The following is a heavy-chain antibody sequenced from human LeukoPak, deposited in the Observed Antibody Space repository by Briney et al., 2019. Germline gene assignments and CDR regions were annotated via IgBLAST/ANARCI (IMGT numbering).Heavy chain of an antibody. CDR2: IKKDESEK. V-gene: IGHV3-7*01. CDR1: GFTFSNYW. D-gene: IGHD4-11*01. Sequence: GGSLRLSCAASGFTFSNYWMSWVRQAPGKGLEWVANIKKDESEKYYVASVKGRFTISRDNAKNSLSLQMNSLRAEDTAMYYCTTLDSDYDAYCFDYWGQGTLVTVSS. J-gene: IGHJ4*02. CDR3: TTLDSDYDAYCFDY.